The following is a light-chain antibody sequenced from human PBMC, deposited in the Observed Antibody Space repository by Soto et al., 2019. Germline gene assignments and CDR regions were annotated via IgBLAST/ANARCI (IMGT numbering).Light chain of an antibody. CDR1: SSDVGPYNY. V-gene: IGLV2-14*01. Sequence: QSALTQPASVSGSPGQSITISCTGTSSDVGPYNYVSWHQQHPGQAPKLMIYQVTNRASGVPDRFSASKSGNTASLTISGLQAGDEADYYCSSYRSSSTYVFGTGTKLTVL. J-gene: IGLJ1*01. CDR3: SSYRSSSTYV. CDR2: QVT.